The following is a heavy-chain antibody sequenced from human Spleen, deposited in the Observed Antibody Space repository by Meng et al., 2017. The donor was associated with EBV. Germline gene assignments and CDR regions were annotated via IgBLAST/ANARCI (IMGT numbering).Heavy chain of an antibody. Sequence: QAQLQESVPGLGTHSGTTSFTCSVFGASIDSSDWWTWVRQAPGKGLEWIGEIHHSGTTNYNPSLESRVTISIDKSDNQFSLKLTSVTAADTAVYYCARGLGGHYPTMEYWGQGTLVTVSS. CDR1: GASIDSSDW. CDR3: ARGLGGHYPTMEY. J-gene: IGHJ4*02. D-gene: IGHD3-22*01. CDR2: IHHSGTT. V-gene: IGHV4-4*02.